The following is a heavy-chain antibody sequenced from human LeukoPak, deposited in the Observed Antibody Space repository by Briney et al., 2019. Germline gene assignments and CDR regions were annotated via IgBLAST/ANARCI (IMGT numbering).Heavy chain of an antibody. J-gene: IGHJ4*02. CDR1: GFTFSSYA. CDR3: SSTSLAWAGFDY. Sequence: PGGSLRLSCAASGFTFSSYAMSWVRQAPGKGQEWVSAISGSGGSTYYADSVKGRFSISRDNSKNTLYLQMNSLRAEDTAVYYCSSTSLAWAGFDYWGQGTLVTVSS. V-gene: IGHV3-23*01. D-gene: IGHD2-2*01. CDR2: ISGSGGST.